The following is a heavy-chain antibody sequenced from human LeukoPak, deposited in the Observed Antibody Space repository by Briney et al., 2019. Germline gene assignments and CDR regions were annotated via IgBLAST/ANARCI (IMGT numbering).Heavy chain of an antibody. CDR2: VNHSGST. J-gene: IGHJ4*02. CDR1: GGSFSGYY. D-gene: IGHD4-23*01. CDR3: ARGREVTRDFDY. V-gene: IGHV4-34*01. Sequence: PSETLSLTCVVYGGSFSGYYWRWIRQPPGKGLEWIGDVNHSGSTNYNPSLESRVTISVDTSKSQFSLKLSSVTAADTSVYYCARGREVTRDFDYWGQGTLVSVSS.